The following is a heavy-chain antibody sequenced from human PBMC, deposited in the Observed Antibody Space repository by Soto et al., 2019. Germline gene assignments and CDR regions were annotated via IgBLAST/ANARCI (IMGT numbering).Heavy chain of an antibody. CDR1: GFTFGSYW. D-gene: IGHD1-7*01. J-gene: IGHJ4*02. V-gene: IGHV3-7*01. CDR3: ASTSRTTGVY. Sequence: GGSLRLSCAASGFTFGSYWMSWVRQAPGKGLEWVANIKQDGSEKYYVDSVKGRFTISRDNAKNSLYLQMNSLRAEDTAVYYCASTSRTTGVYWGQGTLVTVSS. CDR2: IKQDGSEK.